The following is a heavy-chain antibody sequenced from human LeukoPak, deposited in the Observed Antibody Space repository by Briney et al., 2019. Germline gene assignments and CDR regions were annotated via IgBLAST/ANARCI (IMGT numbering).Heavy chain of an antibody. J-gene: IGHJ2*01. CDR2: ISSPGSTA. V-gene: IGHV3-11*01. CDR1: GFRFSDYY. D-gene: IGHD5-18*01. Sequence: GGSLRLSCAASGFRFSDYYMSWIRQAPGKGLEWFSYISSPGSTAYYADSVKGRFTISRDNAKNSLSLQMNSLRADDTAVYYCASGIQPRLSWFFDLWGRGTLVTVSS. CDR3: ASGIQPRLSWFFDL.